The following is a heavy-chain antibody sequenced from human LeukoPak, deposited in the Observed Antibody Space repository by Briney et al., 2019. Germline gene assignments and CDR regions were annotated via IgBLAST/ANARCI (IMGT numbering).Heavy chain of an antibody. CDR3: ARAGVYGDYEALDY. D-gene: IGHD4-17*01. CDR1: GFTFSNYA. Sequence: GGSLRLSCAASGFTFSNYAMHWVRQAPGKGLEWVAVISYDGSNKYYADSVKGRFTISRDNSKNTLYLQMNSLRAEDTAVYYCARAGVYGDYEALDYWGQGTLVTVSS. J-gene: IGHJ4*02. V-gene: IGHV3-30*04. CDR2: ISYDGSNK.